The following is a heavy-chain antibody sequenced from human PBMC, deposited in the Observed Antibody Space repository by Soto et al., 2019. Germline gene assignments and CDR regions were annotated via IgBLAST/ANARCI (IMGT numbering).Heavy chain of an antibody. CDR2: IYYSGST. CDR3: ARGGRVAATVGWNWFDP. V-gene: IGHV4-59*01. D-gene: IGHD2-15*01. CDR1: GGSISSYY. J-gene: IGHJ5*02. Sequence: QVQLQESGPGLVKPSETLSLTCTVSGGSISSYYWSWIRQPPGKGLEWIGYIYYSGSTNYSPSLKSRVTISVDTSKNQFSLKLSSVTAADTAVYYCARGGRVAATVGWNWFDPWGQGTLVTVSS.